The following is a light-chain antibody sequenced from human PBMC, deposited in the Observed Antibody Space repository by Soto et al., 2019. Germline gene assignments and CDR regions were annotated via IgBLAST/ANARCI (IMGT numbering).Light chain of an antibody. Sequence: DIEMTQSPSTLSASVGDRVTITCRASQSISSWLAWFQQKPGKAPKLLMYDASNLESGVPSRFSGRGSGTEFTLTISSLQPDDFATYYCQQYDSYPWTFGQGTKVEIK. J-gene: IGKJ1*01. V-gene: IGKV1-5*01. CDR2: DAS. CDR3: QQYDSYPWT. CDR1: QSISSW.